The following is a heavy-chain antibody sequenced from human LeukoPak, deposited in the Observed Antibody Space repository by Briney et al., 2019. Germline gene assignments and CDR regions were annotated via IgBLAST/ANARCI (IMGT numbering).Heavy chain of an antibody. D-gene: IGHD2-2*01. V-gene: IGHV3-21*01. Sequence: GGSLRLSCAASGFTFNLYSMNWVRQAPGKGLEWVSSISSSSSSIDYADSMKGRFTISRDNAKNSLYLQMNSLRAEDTAVYYCARLIVVVYYFDYWGQGTLVTVSS. CDR1: GFTFNLYS. CDR3: ARLIVVVYYFDY. J-gene: IGHJ4*02. CDR2: ISSSSSSI.